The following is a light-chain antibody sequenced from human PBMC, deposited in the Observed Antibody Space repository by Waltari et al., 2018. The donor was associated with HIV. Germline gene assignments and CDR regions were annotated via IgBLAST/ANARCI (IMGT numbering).Light chain of an antibody. CDR3: QQYYSDPYT. CDR1: QTISSR. CDR2: KAS. Sequence: DIQMTQSPSTLSASVGTRVTITCRASQTISSRLAWYQQKPGKAPRLLISKASTLESGVPSTFSGSGSGTQFTLTISSLQPDDFATYYCQQYYSDPYTFGQGTKREIK. V-gene: IGKV1-5*03. J-gene: IGKJ2*01.